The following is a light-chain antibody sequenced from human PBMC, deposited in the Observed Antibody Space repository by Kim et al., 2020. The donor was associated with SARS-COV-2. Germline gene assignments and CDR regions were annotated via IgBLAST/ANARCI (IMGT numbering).Light chain of an antibody. Sequence: EILMTQSPATLSVSPGESATLSCRASQSVSDNLVWYQQKPGQPPRLLIHGASTRANGVPARFRGSGCGTEFTLTISSLQSEDFAVYYCQQYYEWPPLTFGGGTKVDIK. V-gene: IGKV3-15*01. CDR2: GAS. CDR3: QQYYEWPPLT. J-gene: IGKJ4*01. CDR1: QSVSDN.